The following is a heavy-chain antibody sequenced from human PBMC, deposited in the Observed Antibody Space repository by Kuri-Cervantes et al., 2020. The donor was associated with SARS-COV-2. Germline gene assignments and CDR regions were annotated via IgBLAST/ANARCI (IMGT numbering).Heavy chain of an antibody. Sequence: LSLTCAASGFTFSSYAMSWVRQAPGKGLEWVSVIYSGGSSTYYADSVKGRFTISRDDSKSIAYLQMNSLRAEDTAVYYCAREQWLELDAFDIWGQGTMVTVSS. V-gene: IGHV3-23*03. D-gene: IGHD6-19*01. CDR3: AREQWLELDAFDI. J-gene: IGHJ3*02. CDR2: IYSGGSST. CDR1: GFTFSSYA.